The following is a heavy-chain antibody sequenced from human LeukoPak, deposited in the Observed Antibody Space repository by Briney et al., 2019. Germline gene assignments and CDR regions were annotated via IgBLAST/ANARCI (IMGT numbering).Heavy chain of an antibody. CDR3: ARSPENYDVLTGYYGWYFDL. CDR1: GFTFTNYW. V-gene: IGHV3-74*01. J-gene: IGHJ2*01. D-gene: IGHD3-9*01. Sequence: PGGSLRLSCATSGFTFTNYWMVWVRQAPEKGLVWVSRINSDGRTTNYADSVKGRFTISRDNAKNTLYLQMKSLRAEDTAVYYCARSPENYDVLTGYYGWYFDLWGRGTLVTVSS. CDR2: INSDGRTT.